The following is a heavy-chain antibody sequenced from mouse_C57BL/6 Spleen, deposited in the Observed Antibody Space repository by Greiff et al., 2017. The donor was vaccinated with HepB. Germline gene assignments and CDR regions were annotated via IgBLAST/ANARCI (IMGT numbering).Heavy chain of an antibody. V-gene: IGHV5-12*01. CDR1: GFTFSDYY. CDR3: ARHDGYYDYYAMDY. D-gene: IGHD2-3*01. CDR2: ISNGGGST. J-gene: IGHJ4*01. Sequence: EVQGVESGGGLVQPGGSLKLSCAASGFTFSDYYMYWVRQTPEKRLEWVAYISNGGGSTYYPDTVKGRFTISRDNAKNTLYLQMSRLKSEDTAMYYCARHDGYYDYYAMDYWGQGTSVTVSS.